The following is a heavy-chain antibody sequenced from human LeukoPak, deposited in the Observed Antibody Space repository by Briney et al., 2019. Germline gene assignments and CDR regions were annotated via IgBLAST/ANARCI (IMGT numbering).Heavy chain of an antibody. CDR3: ARLPMTTVTTRHFDY. V-gene: IGHV5-51*01. J-gene: IGHJ4*02. CDR2: IYPGDSDT. D-gene: IGHD4-17*01. CDR1: GYSFTSYW. Sequence: GESLKISCKGSGYSFTSYWIGWVRQMPGKGLEWMGIIYPGDSDTRYSPSFQGQVTISADKSFSTAYLQWSSLKASDTAMYYCARLPMTTVTTRHFDYWGQGTLVTVSS.